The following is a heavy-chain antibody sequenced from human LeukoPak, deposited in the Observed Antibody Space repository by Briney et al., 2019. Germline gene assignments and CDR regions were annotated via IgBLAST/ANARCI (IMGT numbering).Heavy chain of an antibody. D-gene: IGHD3-22*01. V-gene: IGHV3-30-3*01. CDR3: ARDFWYYYDSSGYEMDY. CDR2: ISYDGSNK. CDR1: GFTFSSYA. Sequence: PGGSLRLSCAASGFTFSSYAMHWVRQAPGKGLEWVAVISYDGSNKYYADSVKGRFTISRDNSKNTLYLQMNSLRAKDTAVYYCARDFWYYYDSSGYEMDYWGQGTLVTVSS. J-gene: IGHJ4*02.